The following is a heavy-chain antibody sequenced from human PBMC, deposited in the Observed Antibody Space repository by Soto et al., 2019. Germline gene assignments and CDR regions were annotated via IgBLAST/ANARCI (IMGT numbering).Heavy chain of an antibody. D-gene: IGHD3-10*01. J-gene: IGHJ6*02. V-gene: IGHV1-24*01. CDR1: GSTLTDLA. CDR3: TTYMVYASGRDFYYAMDV. Sequence: ASVKVSCKVSGSTLTDLAIHWVRQAPGKGLEWMGGFDPEDGEIIYPQKFQDRVTMTEDTSTDTAYIDLSSLRSDDTAVYYCTTYMVYASGRDFYYAMDVWGQGTTVTVSS. CDR2: FDPEDGEI.